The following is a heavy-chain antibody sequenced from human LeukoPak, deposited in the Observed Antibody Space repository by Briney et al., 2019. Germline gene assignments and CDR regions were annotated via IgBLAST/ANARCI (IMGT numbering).Heavy chain of an antibody. CDR3: TKTYYYGPGSLDY. CDR1: GFTFSNAW. CDR2: IKSKTDGGTT. D-gene: IGHD3-10*01. J-gene: IGHJ4*02. Sequence: KPGGSLRLSCAASGFTFSNAWMSRVRQAPGKGLEWVGRIKSKTDGGTTDYAAPVKGRFTISRDDSKNTLYLQMNSLKTEDTAIYYCTKTYYYGPGSLDYWGQGTLVTVSS. V-gene: IGHV3-15*01.